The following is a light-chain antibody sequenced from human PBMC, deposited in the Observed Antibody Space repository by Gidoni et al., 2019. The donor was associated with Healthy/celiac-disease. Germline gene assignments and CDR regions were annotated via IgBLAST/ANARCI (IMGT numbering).Light chain of an antibody. CDR2: KDS. CDR3: QSADSSGTYVV. J-gene: IGLJ2*01. Sequence: SYELTQPPPVSVSPGQKARITCSGDALPKQYAYWYQQKPGQAPVLVIYKDSARPSGIPERFSGSSSGTTVTLTISGVQAEDEADYYCQSADSSGTYVVFGGGTKLTVL. CDR1: ALPKQY. V-gene: IGLV3-25*02.